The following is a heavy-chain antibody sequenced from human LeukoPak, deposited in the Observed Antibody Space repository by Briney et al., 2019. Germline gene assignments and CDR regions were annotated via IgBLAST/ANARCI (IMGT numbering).Heavy chain of an antibody. CDR2: IYYSGNT. D-gene: IGHD5-18*01. J-gene: IGHJ6*02. Sequence: SETLSLTCSVSGGSISSYYWSWIRQPPGKGLEWIGHIYYSGNTNYNPSLKGRVTISVDTSKNQFSLKLSSVTAADTAVYYCARHQGGYSYGYIAMDVWGQGTTVTVSS. CDR1: GGSISSYY. CDR3: ARHQGGYSYGYIAMDV. V-gene: IGHV4-59*08.